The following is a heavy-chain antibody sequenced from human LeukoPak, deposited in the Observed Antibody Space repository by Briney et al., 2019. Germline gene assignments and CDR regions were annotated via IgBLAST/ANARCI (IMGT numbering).Heavy chain of an antibody. CDR2: IRYDGSNK. V-gene: IGHV3-30*02. CDR1: GFTFSSYG. CDR3: ARGVTYYDFWSGYYNYMDV. J-gene: IGHJ6*03. Sequence: GGSLRLSCAASGFTFSSYGMHWVRQAPGKGLEWVAFIRYDGSNKYYADSVKGRFTISRDNAKNTLYLQMNSLRAEDTAVYYCARGVTYYDFWSGYYNYMDVWGKGTTVTVSS. D-gene: IGHD3-3*01.